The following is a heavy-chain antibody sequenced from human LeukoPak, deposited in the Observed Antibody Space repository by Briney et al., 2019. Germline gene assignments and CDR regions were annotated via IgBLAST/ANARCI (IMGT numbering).Heavy chain of an antibody. CDR1: GFTFSTYG. V-gene: IGHV3-30*02. Sequence: PGGSLRLSCAASGFTFSTYGMHWVRQAPGKGLEWVAFIRYDGSNENYTDSVKGRFTISRDNSKNTVCLQTNSLRTEDTAIYYCTKVMEQQLVSTDYWGQGTLVTVSS. J-gene: IGHJ4*02. D-gene: IGHD6-6*01. CDR2: IRYDGSNE. CDR3: TKVMEQQLVSTDY.